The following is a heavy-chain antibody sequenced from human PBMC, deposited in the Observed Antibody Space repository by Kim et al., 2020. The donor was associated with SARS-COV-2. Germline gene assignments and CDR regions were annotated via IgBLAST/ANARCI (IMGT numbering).Heavy chain of an antibody. D-gene: IGHD3-10*01. J-gene: IGHJ4*02. Sequence: PSFQGQVTISDDKSISTAYLQWSSLKASDTAIYYCARYGSGSPGLYYFDYWGQGTLVTVSS. CDR3: ARYGSGSPGLYYFDY. V-gene: IGHV5-51*01.